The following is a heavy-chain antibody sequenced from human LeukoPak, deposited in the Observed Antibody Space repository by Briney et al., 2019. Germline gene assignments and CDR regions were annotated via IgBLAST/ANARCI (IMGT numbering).Heavy chain of an antibody. V-gene: IGHV3-11*03. CDR1: GFTFIDYS. D-gene: IGHD6-13*01. Sequence: PGGSLRLSCAASGFTFIDYSMSWIRQAPGKGLEWVSYISPTSDYTSYADSGKGRFTIFRDNAKNSLFLQMNSLRVEDTAVYYCARCQYNSSPDSWGRETLLTVSS. J-gene: IGHJ4*02. CDR2: ISPTSDYT. CDR3: ARCQYNSSPDS.